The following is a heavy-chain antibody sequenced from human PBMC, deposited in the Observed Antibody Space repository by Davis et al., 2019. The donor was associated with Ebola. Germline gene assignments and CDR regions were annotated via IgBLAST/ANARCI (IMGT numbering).Heavy chain of an antibody. J-gene: IGHJ4*02. CDR3: ARGGYCSGGNCYFHDY. CDR2: INPNSGGT. Sequence: ASVKVSCKASGYTFTGYYMHWVRQAPGQGLEWMGRINPNSGGTNYAQKFQGRVTMTRDTSISTAYMELSRLRSDDTAVYYCARGGYCSGGNCYFHDYWGQGTLVTVSS. D-gene: IGHD2-15*01. V-gene: IGHV1-2*06. CDR1: GYTFTGYY.